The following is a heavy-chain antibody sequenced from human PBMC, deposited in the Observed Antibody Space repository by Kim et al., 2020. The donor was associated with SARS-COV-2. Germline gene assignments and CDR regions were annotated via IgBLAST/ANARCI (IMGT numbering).Heavy chain of an antibody. Sequence: YNDYAVSVKRRITINPDTSNNQFSLQLNSVTPEDTAVYYCARDHLSDFDYWGQGTLVTVSS. CDR3: ARDHLSDFDY. CDR2: YN. V-gene: IGHV6-1*01. D-gene: IGHD3-3*02. J-gene: IGHJ4*02.